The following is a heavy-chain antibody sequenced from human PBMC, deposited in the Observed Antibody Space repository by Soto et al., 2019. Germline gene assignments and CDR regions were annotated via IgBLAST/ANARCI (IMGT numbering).Heavy chain of an antibody. V-gene: IGHV4-59*01. CDR3: AGGGSYYDRSGYYFDSFDI. D-gene: IGHD3-22*01. CDR2: IYYSGST. J-gene: IGHJ3*02. CDR1: GGSISSYY. Sequence: PSETLSLTCTVSGGSISSYYWSWIRQPPGKGLEWIGYIYYSGSTNYNPSLKSRVTISVDTSKNQFSLKLSSVTAADTAVYYCAGGGSYYDRSGYYFDSFDIWGQGTMVTVSS.